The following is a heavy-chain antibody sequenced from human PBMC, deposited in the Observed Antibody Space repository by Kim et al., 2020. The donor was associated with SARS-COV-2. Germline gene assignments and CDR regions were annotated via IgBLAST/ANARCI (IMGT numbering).Heavy chain of an antibody. CDR3: ARGRAGVVPSPVLGLGPYYHYYAMDV. CDR1: GGSFSDYT. D-gene: IGHD2-8*02. J-gene: IGHJ6*02. Sequence: SETLSLTCAVYGGSFSDYTWTWIRQPPGKGLEWIGEINHSGSTNLSPSLKSRITISVDTTKSQFSLRLKSMTATDAAVYYWARGRAGVVPSPVLGLGPYYHYYAMDVWGRGTPVAVSS. V-gene: IGHV4-34*01. CDR2: INHSGST.